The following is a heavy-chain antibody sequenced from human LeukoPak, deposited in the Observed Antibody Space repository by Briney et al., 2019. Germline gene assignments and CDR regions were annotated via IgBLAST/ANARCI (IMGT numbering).Heavy chain of an antibody. CDR3: ASNCSGGSCYGAFDI. Sequence: PGGSLRLSCAASGFTFSSYAMHWVRQAPGKGLVWVSRINSDGSSTSYADSVKGRFTISRDNAKNTLYLQMNSLRAEDTAVYYCASNCSGGSCYGAFDIWGQGTMVTVSS. CDR1: GFTFSSYA. D-gene: IGHD2-15*01. V-gene: IGHV3-74*01. J-gene: IGHJ3*02. CDR2: INSDGSST.